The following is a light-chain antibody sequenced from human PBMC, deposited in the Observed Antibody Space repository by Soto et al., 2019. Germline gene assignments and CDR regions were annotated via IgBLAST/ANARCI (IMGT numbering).Light chain of an antibody. CDR1: QSVSSY. J-gene: IGKJ4*02. Sequence: EIVLTQSPAPLSLSPGEIATLSCRASQSVSSYLAWYQQKPCQAPRLLIYDASNRATGIPARFSGSGSGTDLHLTICSLEPEHVAVYCCQQRSNGLTFGGGTKVEIK. V-gene: IGKV3-11*01. CDR2: DAS. CDR3: QQRSNGLT.